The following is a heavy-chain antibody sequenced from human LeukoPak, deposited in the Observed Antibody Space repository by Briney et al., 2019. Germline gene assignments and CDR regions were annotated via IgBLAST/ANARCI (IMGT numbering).Heavy chain of an antibody. Sequence: PSQTLSLTCAVSGGSLSSGDNSWSWLRQPPGKGLEWIGYIYHSGTTYYKPSLKSRVTISVDRSKNQFSLRLSSVTAADTAVYYCARAPGYYGSGSPYFDSWGQGTLVTVSS. CDR3: ARAPGYYGSGSPYFDS. V-gene: IGHV4-30-2*01. CDR2: IYHSGTT. CDR1: GGSLSSGDNS. D-gene: IGHD3-10*01. J-gene: IGHJ4*02.